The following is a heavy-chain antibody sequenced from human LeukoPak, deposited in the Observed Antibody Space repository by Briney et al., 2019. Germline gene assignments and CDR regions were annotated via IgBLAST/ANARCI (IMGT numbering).Heavy chain of an antibody. CDR1: GYTLSDLA. CDR2: LDPEDGEA. D-gene: IGHD4-17*01. V-gene: IGHV1-24*01. CDR3: ATRNFGDYGAFDI. Sequence: GASVKVSCKVSGYTLSDLAMHWVRQAPGKRLEWMGGLDPEDGEAIYAQPLQGRVTMTEDTSSDTAYMVLSSLRSEDTAVYYCATRNFGDYGAFDIWGQGTMVTVSS. J-gene: IGHJ3*02.